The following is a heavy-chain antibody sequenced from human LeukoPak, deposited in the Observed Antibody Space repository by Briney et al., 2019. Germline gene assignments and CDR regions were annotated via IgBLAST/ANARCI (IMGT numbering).Heavy chain of an antibody. CDR1: GGSFSGYY. J-gene: IGHJ4*02. CDR3: ARGAPSHSDY. V-gene: IGHV4-59*01. CDR2: IYYSRST. Sequence: SETLSLTCAVYGGSFSGYYWSWIRQPPGKGLEWIGYIYYSRSTNYNPSLKSRVTISVDTSKNQFSLKLSSVTAADTAVYYCARGAPSHSDYWGQGTLVTVSS. D-gene: IGHD6-6*01.